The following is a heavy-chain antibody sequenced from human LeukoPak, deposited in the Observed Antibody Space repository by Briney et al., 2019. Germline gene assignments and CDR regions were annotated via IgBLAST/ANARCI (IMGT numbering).Heavy chain of an antibody. CDR3: ARESGRTYYEAFDI. Sequence: GGSLRLSCAASGFTFRTYSMNWVRQAPGKGLEWVSSIDGSSRSLYYADAVKGRFTISRDNAKNSLYLQMNSLRAEDTAVYYCARESGRTYYEAFDIWGQGTMVTVSS. CDR2: IDGSSRSL. CDR1: GFTFRTYS. V-gene: IGHV3-21*01. J-gene: IGHJ3*02. D-gene: IGHD1-26*01.